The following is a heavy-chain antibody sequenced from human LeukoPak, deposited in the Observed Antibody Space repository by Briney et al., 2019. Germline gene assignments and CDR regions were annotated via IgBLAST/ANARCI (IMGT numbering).Heavy chain of an antibody. Sequence: ASVKVTCKASGYTFTGYYMHWVRPAPGQGLEWMGWINPNSGGTNYAQKFQGRVTMTRDTSISTAYMELSRLRSDDTAVYYCARDGDFWSGYYTKVYWGQGTLVTVSS. J-gene: IGHJ4*02. V-gene: IGHV1-2*02. CDR2: INPNSGGT. CDR3: ARDGDFWSGYYTKVY. D-gene: IGHD3-3*01. CDR1: GYTFTGYY.